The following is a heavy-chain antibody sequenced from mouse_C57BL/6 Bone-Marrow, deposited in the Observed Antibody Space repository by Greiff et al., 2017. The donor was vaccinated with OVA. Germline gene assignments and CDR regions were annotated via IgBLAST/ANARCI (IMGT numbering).Heavy chain of an antibody. J-gene: IGHJ3*01. D-gene: IGHD1-1*01. CDR3: TTKKSYGLFAY. V-gene: IGHV14-4*01. Sequence: EVMLVESGAELVRPGASVKLSCTASGFNIKDDYMHWVKQRPEQGLEWIGWIDPENGDTEYASKFQGKATITADTSSNTAYLQLSSLTSEDTAVYYCTTKKSYGLFAYWGQGTLVTVSA. CDR1: GFNIKDDY. CDR2: IDPENGDT.